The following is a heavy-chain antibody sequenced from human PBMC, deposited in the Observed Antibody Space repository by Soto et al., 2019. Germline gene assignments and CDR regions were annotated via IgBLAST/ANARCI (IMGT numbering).Heavy chain of an antibody. CDR3: ARGLAARTFDY. D-gene: IGHD6-6*01. Sequence: ASVKVSCTASGYTFTSYDINWVRQATGQGLEWMGWMNPNSGNTGYAQKFQGRVTMTRNTSISTAYMELSSLRSEDTAVYYGARGLAARTFDYWGQGTLVTVSS. CDR1: GYTFTSYD. V-gene: IGHV1-8*01. J-gene: IGHJ4*02. CDR2: MNPNSGNT.